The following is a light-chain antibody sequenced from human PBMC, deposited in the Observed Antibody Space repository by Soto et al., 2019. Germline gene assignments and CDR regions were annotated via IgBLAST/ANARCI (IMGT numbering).Light chain of an antibody. CDR3: GADHGSGRNFVWV. CDR2: VGTGGIVG. Sequence: QAVVTQPPSASASLGASVTLTCTLSSGYSNYKVDWYQQRPGKGPRFVMRVGTGGIVGSKGDGIPDRFSVLGSGLNRYLTIKNIQEEDESDYHCGADHGSGRNFVWVFGGGTTLTVL. J-gene: IGLJ2*01. V-gene: IGLV9-49*01. CDR1: SGYSNYK.